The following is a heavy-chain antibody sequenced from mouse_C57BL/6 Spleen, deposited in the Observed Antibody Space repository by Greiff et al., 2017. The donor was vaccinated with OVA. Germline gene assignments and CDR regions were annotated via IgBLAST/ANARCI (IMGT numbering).Heavy chain of an antibody. CDR3: ARYYDYGYYAMDY. D-gene: IGHD2-4*01. CDR2: IWSGGST. J-gene: IGHJ4*01. CDR1: GFSLTSYG. Sequence: VQLQQSGPGLVQPSQSLSITCTVSGFSLTSYGVHWVRQSPGKGLEWLGVIWSGGSTDYNAAFISRLSISKDNSKSQVFFKMNSLQADDTAIYYCARYYDYGYYAMDYWGQGTSVTVSS. V-gene: IGHV2-2*01.